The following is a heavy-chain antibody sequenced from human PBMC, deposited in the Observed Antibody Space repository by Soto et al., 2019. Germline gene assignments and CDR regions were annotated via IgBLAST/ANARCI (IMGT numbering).Heavy chain of an antibody. V-gene: IGHV3-30*18. Sequence: QVQLVESGGGVVQHGRSLRLSCAASGFTFSSYGMHWVRQAPGKGLEWVAVISYDGSNKYYADSVKGRFTISRDNSKNTLYLQMNSLRAENTAVYYCAKDRSGSYLGSLFDYWGQGTLVTVSS. CDR2: ISYDGSNK. J-gene: IGHJ4*02. CDR1: GFTFSSYG. CDR3: AKDRSGSYLGSLFDY. D-gene: IGHD1-26*01.